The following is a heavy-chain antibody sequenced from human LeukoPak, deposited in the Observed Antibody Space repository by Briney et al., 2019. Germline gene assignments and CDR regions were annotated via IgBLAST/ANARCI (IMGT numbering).Heavy chain of an antibody. Sequence: GGSLRLSCATSGFSFSSYAMSWVRQAPGKGLEWVSAMSSSDDGRYYAASVRGRFTISRDTSRSTLYLQMNSLRAEDTAVYYCAKPARTDAFDIWGQGTMVTVSS. CDR1: GFSFSSYA. CDR3: AKPARTDAFDI. J-gene: IGHJ3*02. D-gene: IGHD1-14*01. CDR2: MSSSDDGR. V-gene: IGHV3-23*01.